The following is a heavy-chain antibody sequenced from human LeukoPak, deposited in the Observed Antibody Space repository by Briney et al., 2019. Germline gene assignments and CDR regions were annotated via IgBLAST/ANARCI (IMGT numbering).Heavy chain of an antibody. V-gene: IGHV3-66*01. CDR3: ARVSGYSGTWYVDY. J-gene: IGHJ4*02. Sequence: PGGSLRLSCAASGFTVSSNYMSWVRQAPGKGLEWVSVIYGGGSTYYADSVKGRFTISRDNSKNTLYLQMNSLRADDTAVYYCARVSGYSGTWYVDYWGQGTLVTVSS. CDR1: GFTVSSNY. CDR2: IYGGGST. D-gene: IGHD6-13*01.